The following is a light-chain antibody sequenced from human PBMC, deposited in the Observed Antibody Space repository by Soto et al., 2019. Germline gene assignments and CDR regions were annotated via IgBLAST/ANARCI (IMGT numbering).Light chain of an antibody. V-gene: IGKV3-15*01. CDR1: QSISSN. J-gene: IGKJ1*01. CDR3: QQYNNWPRT. CDR2: GAS. Sequence: EIVMTQSPATLSVSPGERATLSCRASQSISSNLAWYQQKPGQAHRLLIYGASTRATGIPASFSGSGSGTEFTLTISSLQSEDFAVYYCQQYNNWPRTFGQGTKVEFK.